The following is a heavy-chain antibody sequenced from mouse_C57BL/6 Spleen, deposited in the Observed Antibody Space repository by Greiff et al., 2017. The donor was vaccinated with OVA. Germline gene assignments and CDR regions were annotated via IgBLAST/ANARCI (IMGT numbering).Heavy chain of an antibody. CDR3: TRRLTTGPFDY. CDR1: GFTFSSYA. CDR2: ISSGGDYI. V-gene: IGHV5S21*01. J-gene: IGHJ2*01. Sequence: EVQRVESGEGLVKPGGSLKLSCAASGFTFSSYAMSWVRQTPEKRLEWVAYISSGGDYIYYADTVKGRFTISRDNARNTLYLQMSSLKSEDTAMYYCTRRLTTGPFDYWGQGTTLTVSS. D-gene: IGHD1-1*01.